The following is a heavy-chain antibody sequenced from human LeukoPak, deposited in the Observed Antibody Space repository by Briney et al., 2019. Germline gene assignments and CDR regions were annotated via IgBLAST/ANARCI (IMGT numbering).Heavy chain of an antibody. V-gene: IGHV4-34*01. J-gene: IGHJ4*02. CDR2: INHSGST. D-gene: IGHD3-22*01. CDR1: GGSFSGYY. Sequence: SETLSLTCAVYGGSFSGYYWSWIRQPPGKGLEGIGEINHSGSTNYNPSLKSRVTISVDTSKNQFSLKLSSVTAADTAVYYCARDGYYYDSSGYDYWGQGTLVTVSS. CDR3: ARDGYYYDSSGYDY.